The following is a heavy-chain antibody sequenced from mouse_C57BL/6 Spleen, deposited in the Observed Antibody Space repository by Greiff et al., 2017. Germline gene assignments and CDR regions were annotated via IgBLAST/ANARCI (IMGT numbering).Heavy chain of an antibody. CDR3: ARRGYGSSYGVEY. D-gene: IGHD1-1*01. V-gene: IGHV1-64*01. CDR1: GYTFTSYW. J-gene: IGHJ4*01. Sequence: QVQLQQPGAALVKPGASVQLSCKASGYTFTSYWMHWVKQRPGQSLEWIGMIHPNSGSTNYNEKFKSKATLTVDKSSSTAYMQLSSLTSEDSAVYYCARRGYGSSYGVEYWGQGTSVTVSS. CDR2: IHPNSGST.